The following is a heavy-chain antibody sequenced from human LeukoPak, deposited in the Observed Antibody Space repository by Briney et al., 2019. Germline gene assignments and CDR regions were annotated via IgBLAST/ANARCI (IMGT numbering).Heavy chain of an antibody. Sequence: GGSLRLSCGASGFRFSSYAMSWVRQAPGKGLEWISSISGSGGSTYYTDSVKGRFAISRDNSKSTLYLQMNSLGTDDTALYYCVKGGQNYDFWRFDYWGQGTLVTASS. D-gene: IGHD3-3*01. V-gene: IGHV3-23*01. CDR1: GFRFSSYA. J-gene: IGHJ4*02. CDR3: VKGGQNYDFWRFDY. CDR2: ISGSGGST.